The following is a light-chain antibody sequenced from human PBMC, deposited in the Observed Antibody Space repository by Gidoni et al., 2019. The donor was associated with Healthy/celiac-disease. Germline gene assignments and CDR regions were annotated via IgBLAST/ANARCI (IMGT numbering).Light chain of an antibody. CDR3: QAWDSSTRV. Sequence: SYELTKPPSVSVSPGQTASITCSGDTLGDKYACWYQQKPGQSPGLVIYQDSKRPSGIPARFSGSNSGNTATLTISGTQAMDEADYYCQAWDSSTRVFGTGTKVTVL. J-gene: IGLJ1*01. CDR2: QDS. V-gene: IGLV3-1*01. CDR1: TLGDKY.